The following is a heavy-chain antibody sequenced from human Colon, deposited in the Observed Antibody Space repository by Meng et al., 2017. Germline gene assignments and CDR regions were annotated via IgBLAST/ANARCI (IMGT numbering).Heavy chain of an antibody. J-gene: IGHJ4*02. CDR1: GGALLSSNL. D-gene: IGHD3-22*01. CDR3: ARRVQYSSGYYYFDF. CDR2: IYRSGTT. Sequence: QVQLEAAGPGSVMPSGILSLSCVAPGGALLSSNLWIWVRQDSGKGLEWIGEIYRSGTTNYNPSLKSRVTIGIGTSKNEFSLKLTSVTAADTALYYCARRVQYSSGYYYFDFWGQGTLVTVSS. V-gene: IGHV4-4*02.